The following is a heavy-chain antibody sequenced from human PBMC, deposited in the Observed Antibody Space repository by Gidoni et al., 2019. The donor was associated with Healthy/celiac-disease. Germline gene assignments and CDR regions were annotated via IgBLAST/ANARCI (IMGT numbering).Heavy chain of an antibody. D-gene: IGHD3-9*01. Sequence: EVQLVESGGGLVQPGGSLRLSCAASGFTFSSYWMHWVRQAPGKGLVWVSRINSEGSSTSYADSVKGRFTISRDNAKNTLYLQMNSLRAEDTAVYYCARDRSHYILTGYYKYYYYGMDVWGQGTTVTVSS. CDR2: INSEGSST. V-gene: IGHV3-74*01. CDR3: ARDRSHYILTGYYKYYYYGMDV. CDR1: GFTFSSYW. J-gene: IGHJ6*02.